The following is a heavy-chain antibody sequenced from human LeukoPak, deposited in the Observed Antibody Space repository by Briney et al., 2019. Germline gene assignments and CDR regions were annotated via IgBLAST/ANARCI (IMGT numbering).Heavy chain of an antibody. J-gene: IGHJ6*03. CDR1: GYTFTSYA. CDR2: IHAGNGNT. V-gene: IGHV1-3*01. CDR3: ARGPRITLVRGGQWYFYMDV. Sequence: ASVKVSCKASGYTFTSYAMHWVRQAPGQRLEWMGWIHAGNGNTKYSQEFQGRVTMTRDTSTSTVYMELSSLRSDDTAVYYCARGPRITLVRGGQWYFYMDVWGKGTTVAVSS. D-gene: IGHD3-10*01.